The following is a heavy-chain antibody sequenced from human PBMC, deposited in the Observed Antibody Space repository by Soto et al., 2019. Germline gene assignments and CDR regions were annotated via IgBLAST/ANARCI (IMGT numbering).Heavy chain of an antibody. Sequence: QIELVQSGAEVTKSGASVKVSRKTSGYTFAEFYVHWVRQVPGQGLEWMGWINPNTGGTHYAVKFQDRVTMTRDTSIRTAYMELARLRSDDTATYYCARDGNYYTSGEGHWFDPWGQGTLITVSP. D-gene: IGHD2-15*01. CDR2: INPNTGGT. J-gene: IGHJ5*02. V-gene: IGHV1-2*02. CDR1: GYTFAEFY. CDR3: ARDGNYYTSGEGHWFDP.